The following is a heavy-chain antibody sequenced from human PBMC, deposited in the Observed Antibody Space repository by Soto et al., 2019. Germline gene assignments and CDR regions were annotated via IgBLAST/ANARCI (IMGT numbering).Heavy chain of an antibody. J-gene: IGHJ4*02. D-gene: IGHD3-22*01. CDR1: GFTFRSYG. Sequence: PGGSLRLSCAASGFTFRSYGMHWVRQAPGKGLEWVAVISYDGSNKYYADSVRGRFTISRDNFKNTLYLQMTSLRAEDTAVYYCAKDSIWLLYYDTSGYYPGDYFDYWGQGTLVTVSS. CDR3: AKDSIWLLYYDTSGYYPGDYFDY. V-gene: IGHV3-30*18. CDR2: ISYDGSNK.